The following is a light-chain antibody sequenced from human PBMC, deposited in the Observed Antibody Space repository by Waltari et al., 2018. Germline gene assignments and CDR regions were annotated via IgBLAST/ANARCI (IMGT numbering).Light chain of an antibody. V-gene: IGLV5-45*02. CDR3: MIWHNSSWV. CDR1: SAIYVGPNR. Sequence: QAVLTQPSSLSASPGASASLTCPLRSAIYVGPNRIFWSQQKAGSPPQYLLRYNSDSDKQQRSGVPSRFSGSKDASANAGILLISGLQSEDEADYYCMIWHNSSWVFGGGTKVTVL. CDR2: YNSDSDK. J-gene: IGLJ3*02.